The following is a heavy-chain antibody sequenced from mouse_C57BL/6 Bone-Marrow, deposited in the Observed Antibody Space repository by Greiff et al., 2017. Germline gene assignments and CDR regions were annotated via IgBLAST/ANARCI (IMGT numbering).Heavy chain of an antibody. Sequence: VQLQQSGAELARPGASVKLSCKASGYTFTSYGISWVKQRTGQGLEWIGEIYPRSGNTYYNEKFKGKATLTADKSSSTAYMELRSLTSEDSAVYFCASKTTTVVDYYARDYWGQGTSVTVSS. CDR2: IYPRSGNT. V-gene: IGHV1-81*01. D-gene: IGHD1-1*01. CDR1: GYTFTSYG. CDR3: ASKTTTVVDYYARDY. J-gene: IGHJ4*01.